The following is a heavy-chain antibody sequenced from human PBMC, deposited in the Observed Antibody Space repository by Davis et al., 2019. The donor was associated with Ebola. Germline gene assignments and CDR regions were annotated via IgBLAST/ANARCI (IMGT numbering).Heavy chain of an antibody. D-gene: IGHD1-26*01. CDR2: ISGSGGST. J-gene: IGHJ5*02. V-gene: IGHV3-23*01. Sequence: GESLKISCAASGFTFSSYAMSWVRQAPGKGLEWVSAISGSGGSTYYADSVKGRFTISRDNSKNTLYLQMNSLRAEDTAVYYCPQHSGSYMNGFDPWGQGTLVTVSS. CDR3: PQHSGSYMNGFDP. CDR1: GFTFSSYA.